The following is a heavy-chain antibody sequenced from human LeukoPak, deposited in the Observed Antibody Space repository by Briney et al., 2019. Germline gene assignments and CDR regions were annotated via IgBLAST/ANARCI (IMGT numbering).Heavy chain of an antibody. D-gene: IGHD6-19*01. CDR3: ARGDSGWYYFNY. V-gene: IGHV3-30-3*01. CDR2: ISYDGSNK. J-gene: IGHJ4*02. Sequence: GGSLRLSCAASGFTFSSYAMHWVRHAPGKGLEWVAVISYDGSNKYYADSVKGRFTISRDNSKNTLYLQMNSLRAEDTAVYYCARGDSGWYYFNYWGQGTLVTVSS. CDR1: GFTFSSYA.